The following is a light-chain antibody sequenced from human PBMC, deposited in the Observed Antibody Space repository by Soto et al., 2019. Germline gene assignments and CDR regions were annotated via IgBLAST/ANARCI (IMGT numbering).Light chain of an antibody. CDR3: SSYTRQYTPSYV. Sequence: QSALTQPASVSGSPGQSITLSCTGTSSDVGGYNYVSWYQQHPGKAPKLMIYEVSNRPSGISHRFSGSKSGNTASLTISGLRAEDEAAYYCSSYTRQYTPSYVFGTGTKVTVL. V-gene: IGLV2-14*01. J-gene: IGLJ1*01. CDR2: EVS. CDR1: SSDVGGYNY.